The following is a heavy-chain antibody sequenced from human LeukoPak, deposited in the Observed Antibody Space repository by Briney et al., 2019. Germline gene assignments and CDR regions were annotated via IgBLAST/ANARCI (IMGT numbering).Heavy chain of an antibody. V-gene: IGHV1-2*02. J-gene: IGHJ5*02. CDR1: GYTFTDYY. Sequence: ASVKVYCKTSGYTFTDYYMYWVRQAPGQGLEWMGWINPNSGGTNYAQKFQGRVTMTRDTSISTVYMELSSLRSDDTAVYFCARRVVPTAFSWFDPRGQGTLVTVSP. CDR3: ARRVVPTAFSWFDP. D-gene: IGHD2-2*01. CDR2: INPNSGGT.